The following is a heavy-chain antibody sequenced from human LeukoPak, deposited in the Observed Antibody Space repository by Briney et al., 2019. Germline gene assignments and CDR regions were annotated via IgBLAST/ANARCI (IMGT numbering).Heavy chain of an antibody. V-gene: IGHV3-30*18. CDR3: AKSMVRGAGNYYGMDV. CDR1: GFTFNSYA. D-gene: IGHD3-10*01. Sequence: GRSLRLSCAASGFTFNSYAMHWVRQAPGKGLEWVAVISYDGSNKYYADSVKGRFTISRDNSKNTLYLQMNSLRAEDTAVYYCAKSMVRGAGNYYGMDVWGQGTTVTVSS. CDR2: ISYDGSNK. J-gene: IGHJ6*02.